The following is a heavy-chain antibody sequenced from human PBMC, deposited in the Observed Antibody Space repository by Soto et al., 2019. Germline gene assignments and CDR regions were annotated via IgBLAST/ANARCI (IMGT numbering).Heavy chain of an antibody. Sequence: ASVKVSCKASGYTFTSYYMHWVRQAPGQGLEWMGIINPSGGSTSYAQKFQGRVTMTRDTSTSAVYMELSSLRSEDTAVYYCARVHRFYDFWSGYYLGRMDVWGQGTTVTVSS. CDR2: INPSGGST. D-gene: IGHD3-3*01. J-gene: IGHJ6*02. V-gene: IGHV1-46*01. CDR3: ARVHRFYDFWSGYYLGRMDV. CDR1: GYTFTSYY.